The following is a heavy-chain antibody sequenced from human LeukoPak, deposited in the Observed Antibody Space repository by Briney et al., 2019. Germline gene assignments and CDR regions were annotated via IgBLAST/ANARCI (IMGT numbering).Heavy chain of an antibody. D-gene: IGHD6-13*01. CDR2: IYYSGST. CDR1: GGSISSSSYS. V-gene: IGHV4-39*01. Sequence: SETLSPTCTVSGGSISSSSYSWGWIRQPPGKGLEWIGSIYYSGSTYYNPSLKSRVTISVDTSKNQFSLKLSSVTAADTAVYYCAGYKYSSIVHWGQGTLVTVSS. J-gene: IGHJ4*02. CDR3: AGYKYSSIVH.